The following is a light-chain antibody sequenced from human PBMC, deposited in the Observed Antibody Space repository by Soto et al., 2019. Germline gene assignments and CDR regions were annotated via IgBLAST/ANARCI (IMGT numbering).Light chain of an antibody. V-gene: IGKV3-20*01. Sequence: EIVLTQSPGTLSLSPGERATLSCRASQSVSSSYLAWYQQKPGQAPRLLIYGASSRATGIPDRFSGSGSGTYLTLTISRLEPEDFAVYYCQQYGSSPVTFGQGTKVEVK. J-gene: IGKJ1*01. CDR2: GAS. CDR1: QSVSSSY. CDR3: QQYGSSPVT.